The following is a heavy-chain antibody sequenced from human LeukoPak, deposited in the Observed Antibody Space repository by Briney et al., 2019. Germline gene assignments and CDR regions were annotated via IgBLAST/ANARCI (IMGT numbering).Heavy chain of an antibody. V-gene: IGHV3-21*01. CDR1: GFTFSGYS. D-gene: IGHD5-24*01. CDR3: ARPQMATITRYYGMDV. Sequence: NPGGSLRLSCAASGFTFSGYSMNWVRQAPGKGLEWVSSISSSSSYIYYADSVKGRFTISRDNAKNSLYLQMNSLRAEDTAVYYCARPQMATITRYYGMDVWGQGTTVTVSS. J-gene: IGHJ6*02. CDR2: ISSSSSYI.